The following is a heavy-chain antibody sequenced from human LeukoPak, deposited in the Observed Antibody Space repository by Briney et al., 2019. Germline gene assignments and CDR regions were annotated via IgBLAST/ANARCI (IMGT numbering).Heavy chain of an antibody. V-gene: IGHV3-74*01. J-gene: IGHJ3*01. CDR3: ARSLYSDSGGYYYDAFHV. D-gene: IGHD3-22*01. CDR1: GFTFSSNW. CDR2: MNSDGSSS. Sequence: PGGSLRLSCAASGFTFSSNWMHWVRQAPGKGLVWVSRMNSDGSSSSYADSVKGRFTISRDNSKNTLHLQMNSLRAEDTAVYYCARSLYSDSGGYYYDAFHVWGQGTMVTVSS.